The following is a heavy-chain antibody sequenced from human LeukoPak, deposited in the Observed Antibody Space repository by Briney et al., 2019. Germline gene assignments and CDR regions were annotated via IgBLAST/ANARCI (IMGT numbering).Heavy chain of an antibody. CDR2: IIPIFGTA. V-gene: IGHV1-69*05. CDR3: ARVSKSYYDSSGSPPYYFDY. D-gene: IGHD3-22*01. CDR1: GYTFTSYG. Sequence: GASVKVSCKASGYTFTSYGISWVRQAPGQGLEWMGGIIPIFGTANYAQKFQGRVTITTDESTSTAYMELSSLRSEDTAVYYCARVSKSYYDSSGSPPYYFDYWGQGTLVTVSS. J-gene: IGHJ4*02.